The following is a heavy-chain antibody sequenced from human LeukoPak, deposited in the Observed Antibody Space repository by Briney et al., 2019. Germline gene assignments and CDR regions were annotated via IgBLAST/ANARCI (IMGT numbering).Heavy chain of an antibody. D-gene: IGHD3-9*01. CDR2: ISGSGGST. J-gene: IGHJ4*02. CDR1: GFTLSSYA. V-gene: IGHV3-23*01. Sequence: GGSLRLSCAASGFTLSSYAMSWVRQAPGKGLEWVSAISGSGGSTYYADSVKGRFTISRDDGKNTLYLHMNSLRDDDTAVYYCATDQRYAFDYWGQGILVTVSS. CDR3: ATDQRYAFDY.